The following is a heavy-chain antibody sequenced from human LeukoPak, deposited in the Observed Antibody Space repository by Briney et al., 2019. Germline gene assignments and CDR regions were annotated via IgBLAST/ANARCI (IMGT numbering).Heavy chain of an antibody. V-gene: IGHV3-21*01. CDR3: ARDYKYAFDN. J-gene: IGHJ4*02. CDR2: ITSGGDYI. CDR1: GFTFNTFN. D-gene: IGHD5-24*01. Sequence: PGGSLRLSCAASGFTFNTFNMNWVRQAPGKGLEWVSSITSGGDYIYYADSVKGRFTTSRDNAKNSLSLQLNSLRVEDTAVYYCARDYKYAFDNWGQGTLVTVSS.